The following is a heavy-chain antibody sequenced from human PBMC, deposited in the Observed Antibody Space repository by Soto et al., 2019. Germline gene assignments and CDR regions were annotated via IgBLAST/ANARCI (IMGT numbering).Heavy chain of an antibody. D-gene: IGHD6-13*01. CDR3: ARDLAAADY. J-gene: IGHJ4*02. CDR2: FNPMSGST. CDR1: GYIFINYY. Sequence: QVQLVQSGAEVKKPGASVKLSCKTSGYIFINYYIHWVRQAPGQGLEWVALFNPMSGSTNYAQKVQGRVPVTSDTSTSAVDMELSSLISEDTAVYYCARDLAAADYWGQGTLVTVSS. V-gene: IGHV1-46*04.